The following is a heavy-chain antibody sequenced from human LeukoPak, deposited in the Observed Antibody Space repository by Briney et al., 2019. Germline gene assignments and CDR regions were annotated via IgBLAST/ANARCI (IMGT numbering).Heavy chain of an antibody. D-gene: IGHD6-19*01. CDR3: AKVYLEQWLVHVTDDYYGMDV. CDR2: ISGSGGST. CDR1: GGSISSSSYY. Sequence: ETLSLTCTVSGGSISSSSYYWGWVRQAPGKGLEWVSAISGSGGSTYYADSVKGRFTISRDNSKNTLYLQMNSLRAEDTAVYYCAKVYLEQWLVHVTDDYYGMDVWGQGTTVTVSS. V-gene: IGHV3-23*01. J-gene: IGHJ6*02.